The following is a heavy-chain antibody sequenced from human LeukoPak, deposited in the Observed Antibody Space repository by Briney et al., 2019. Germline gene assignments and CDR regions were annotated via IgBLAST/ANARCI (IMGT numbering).Heavy chain of an antibody. Sequence: GGSLRLSCAASGFTFSSYAMSWVRQAPGKGLEWVSAISSSGANTYYADSVKGRFTISGDNSKNTLYLQMNSLRAEDTAVYYCATRTMGSYYDYWGQGTLVTVSS. CDR3: ATRTMGSYYDY. CDR1: GFTFSSYA. CDR2: ISSSGANT. D-gene: IGHD3-10*01. J-gene: IGHJ4*02. V-gene: IGHV3-23*01.